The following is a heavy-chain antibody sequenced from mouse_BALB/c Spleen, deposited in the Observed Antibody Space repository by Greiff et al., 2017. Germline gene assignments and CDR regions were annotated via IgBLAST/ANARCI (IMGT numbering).Heavy chain of an antibody. CDR1: GFSLTSYG. V-gene: IGHV2-9*02. Sequence: VHLVESGPGLVAPSQSLSITCTVSGFSLTSYGVHWVRQPPGKGLEWLGVIWAGGSTNYNSALMSRLSISKDNSKSQVFLKMNSLQTDDTAMYYCARSNYRYEDYFDYWGQGTTLTVSS. CDR2: IWAGGST. J-gene: IGHJ2*01. D-gene: IGHD2-14*01. CDR3: ARSNYRYEDYFDY.